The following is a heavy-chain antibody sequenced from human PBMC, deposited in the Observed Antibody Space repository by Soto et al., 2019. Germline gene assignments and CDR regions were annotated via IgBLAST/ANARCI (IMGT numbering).Heavy chain of an antibody. Sequence: GGSLRLSCAASGFTFSSYGMHWVRQAPGKGLEWVAVISHDGSNKYYADSVKGRFTISRDNSKNTLYLQMNSLRAEDTAVYYCAKVLWSGYFTYYYNYAMDVWGPGTTVTVSS. CDR2: ISHDGSNK. V-gene: IGHV3-30*18. CDR3: AKVLWSGYFTYYYNYAMDV. D-gene: IGHD3-3*01. CDR1: GFTFSSYG. J-gene: IGHJ6*02.